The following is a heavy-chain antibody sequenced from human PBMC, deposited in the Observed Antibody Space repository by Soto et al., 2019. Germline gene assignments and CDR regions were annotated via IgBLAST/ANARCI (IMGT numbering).Heavy chain of an antibody. J-gene: IGHJ5*02. CDR2: ISGSGEST. V-gene: IGHV3-23*01. CDR3: AKDADRGILVVSVPVTLPLNYFDP. D-gene: IGHD2-2*01. CDR1: GFTFSNYA. Sequence: PGGSLRLSCAASGFTFSNYAMNWVRQAPGKGLEWVSGISGSGESTCHADSVKGRFTISRDNSKSTVYLQMDSLRAEDTAIYFCAKDADRGILVVSVPVTLPLNYFDPWGQGTQVTVSS.